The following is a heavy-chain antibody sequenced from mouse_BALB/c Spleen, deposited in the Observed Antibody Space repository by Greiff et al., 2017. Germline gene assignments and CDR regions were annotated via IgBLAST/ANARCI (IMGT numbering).Heavy chain of an antibody. Sequence: QVQLQQPGAELVKPGASVKLSCKASGYTFTSYWMHWVKQRPGQGLEWIGEINPSNGRTNYNEKFKSKATLTVDKSSSTAYMQLSSLTSEDSAVYYCARRVYGSTWYCDVWGAGTTVTVSS. CDR2: INPSNGRT. CDR1: GYTFTSYW. CDR3: ARRVYGSTWYCDV. V-gene: IGHV1S81*02. J-gene: IGHJ1*01. D-gene: IGHD1-1*01.